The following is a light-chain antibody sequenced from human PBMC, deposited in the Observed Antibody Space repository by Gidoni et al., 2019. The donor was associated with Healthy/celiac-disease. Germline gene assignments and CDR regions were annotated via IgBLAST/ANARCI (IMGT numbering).Light chain of an antibody. CDR2: DVS. J-gene: IGLJ2*01. CDR3: SSYTSSSTREV. Sequence: QPALTQPASVSRSPGQSITISCTGPSSDVGGYNYVSWYQQHPGKAPKLMIYDVSNRPSGVSNRFSGSKSGNTASLTISGLQAEDEADYYCSSYTSSSTREVVGGGTKLTVL. CDR1: SSDVGGYNY. V-gene: IGLV2-14*03.